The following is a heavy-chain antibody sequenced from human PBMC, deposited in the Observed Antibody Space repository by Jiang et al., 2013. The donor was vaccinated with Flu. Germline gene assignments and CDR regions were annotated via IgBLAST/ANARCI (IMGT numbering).Heavy chain of an antibody. V-gene: IGHV1-18*04. CDR1: GYTFTSYG. CDR3: ASPYYGSGSYKGYYYGMDV. J-gene: IGHJ6*02. D-gene: IGHD3-10*01. Sequence: SGAEVKKPGASVKVSCKASGYTFTSYGISWVRQAPGQGLEWMGWISAYNGNTNYAQKLQGRVTMTTDTSTSTAYMELRSLRSDDTAVYYCASPYYGSGSYKGYYYGMDVWGQGTTVTVSS. CDR2: ISAYNGNT.